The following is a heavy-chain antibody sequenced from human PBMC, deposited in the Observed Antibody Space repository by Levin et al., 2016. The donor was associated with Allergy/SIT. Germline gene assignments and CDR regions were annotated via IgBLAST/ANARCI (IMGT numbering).Heavy chain of an antibody. V-gene: IGHV1-46*01. CDR2: INPSGGST. D-gene: IGHD5-18*01. Sequence: WVRQAPGQGLEWMGIINPSGGSTSYAQKFQGRVTMTRDTSTSTVYMELSSLRSEDTAVYYCASSNGVQLWLSTALYYYYGMDVWGQGTTVTVSS. CDR3: ASSNGVQLWLSTALYYYYGMDV. J-gene: IGHJ6*02.